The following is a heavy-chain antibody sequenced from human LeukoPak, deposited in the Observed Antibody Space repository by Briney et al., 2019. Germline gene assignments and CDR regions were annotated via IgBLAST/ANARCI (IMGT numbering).Heavy chain of an antibody. CDR3: ARRIYCNTTSCYTDYFFDY. CDR2: IHHSGST. Sequence: SETLSLTCAVSGYSISSGYYWGWIRQPPGKGPEWIGSIHHSGSTYYNPSLKSRVTISVDTSKNQFSLKLSSVTAADTAVYYCARRIYCNTTSCYTDYFFDYWGQGTLVTVSS. CDR1: GYSISSGYY. D-gene: IGHD2-2*02. V-gene: IGHV4-38-2*01. J-gene: IGHJ4*02.